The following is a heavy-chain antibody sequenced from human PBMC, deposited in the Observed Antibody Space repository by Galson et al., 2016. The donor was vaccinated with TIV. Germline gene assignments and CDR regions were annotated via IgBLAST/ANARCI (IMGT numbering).Heavy chain of an antibody. J-gene: IGHJ4*02. D-gene: IGHD2-15*01. CDR2: IYSNDDA. V-gene: IGHV3-66*02. Sequence: LRLSCAASGFSVSYKHMIWVRQTPGKGLEWVSLIYSNDDAYYADSVQGRFTIARDNSKNTLYLQMDSLRTEDTAVYYCARARYCSGCSCFIIDSWGQGTLVTVSS. CDR3: ARARYCSGCSCFIIDS. CDR1: GFSVSYKH.